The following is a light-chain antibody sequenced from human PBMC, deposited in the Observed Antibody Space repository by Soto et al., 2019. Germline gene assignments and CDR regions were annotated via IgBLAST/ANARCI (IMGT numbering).Light chain of an antibody. V-gene: IGLV2-8*01. CDR2: EVS. CDR3: SSFAGISTV. CDR1: SSDVGGYNY. J-gene: IGLJ1*01. Sequence: SALTQPPSASGSPGQSVTISFTGTSSDVGGYNYVSWYQQHPGKAPKLVIYEVSKRPSGVPDRFSGSKSGNTASLTVSGLQAEDEADYYCSSFAGISTVFGTGTKVTVL.